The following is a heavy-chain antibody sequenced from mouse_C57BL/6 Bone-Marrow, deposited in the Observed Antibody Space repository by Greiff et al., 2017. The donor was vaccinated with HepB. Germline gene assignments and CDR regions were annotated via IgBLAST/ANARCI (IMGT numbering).Heavy chain of an antibody. J-gene: IGHJ3*01. Sequence: VQLQQSGAELVRPGTSVKVSCKASGYAFTNYLIEWVKQRPGQGLEWIGVINPGSGGTNYNEKFKGKATLTADKSSSTAYMQLSSLTSEDSAVYFCGAQGHGAYWGQGTLVTVSA. D-gene: IGHD3-2*02. CDR1: GYAFTNYL. CDR3: GAQGHGAY. V-gene: IGHV1-54*01. CDR2: INPGSGGT.